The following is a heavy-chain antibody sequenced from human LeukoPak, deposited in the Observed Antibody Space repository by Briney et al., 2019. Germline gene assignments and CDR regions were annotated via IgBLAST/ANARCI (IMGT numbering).Heavy chain of an antibody. D-gene: IGHD1-1*01. CDR2: IDQGGSRT. CDR1: GFTFSSSW. V-gene: IGHV3-7*01. CDR3: ARSPDTGTVDF. Sequence: PGGSLRLFCVASGFTFSSSWMSWVRQTPGKGLEWVANIDQGGSRTYYGPFVEGRFTISRDNAKNSLYLQMNSLRAEDTAVYYCARSPDTGTVDFWGQGALVTVSS. J-gene: IGHJ4*02.